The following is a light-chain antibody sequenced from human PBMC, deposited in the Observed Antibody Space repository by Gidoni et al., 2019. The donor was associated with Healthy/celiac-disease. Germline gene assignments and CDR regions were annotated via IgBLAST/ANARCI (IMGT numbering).Light chain of an antibody. Sequence: DIQMTQSPSTLSAPVGDRVTITCRASQSISSRSAWYQQIPGKAPKLLIYKASSLESRVPSRCSGRRSGTEFTLTISSLQHDDFATYYCQQYNSSPPWTFGQGTKVEIK. J-gene: IGKJ1*01. V-gene: IGKV1-5*03. CDR3: QQYNSSPPWT. CDR2: KAS. CDR1: QSISSR.